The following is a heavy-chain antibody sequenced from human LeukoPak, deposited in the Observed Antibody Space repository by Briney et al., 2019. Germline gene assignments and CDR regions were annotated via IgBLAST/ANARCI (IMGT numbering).Heavy chain of an antibody. CDR2: IYYSGST. V-gene: IGHV4-59*08. CDR1: GGSISSYY. J-gene: IGHJ4*02. Sequence: ASETLSLTCTVSGGSISSYYWSWIRQPPGKGLEWIGYIYYSGSTNYNPSLKSRVIISVDTSKNQFSLKLTSVTAADTAVYYCASWVVYYDSSGYYGAYWGQGTLVTVSS. D-gene: IGHD3-22*01. CDR3: ASWVVYYDSSGYYGAY.